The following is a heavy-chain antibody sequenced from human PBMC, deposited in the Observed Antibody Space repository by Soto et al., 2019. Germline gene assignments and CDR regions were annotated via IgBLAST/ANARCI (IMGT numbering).Heavy chain of an antibody. J-gene: IGHJ4*02. CDR3: ARRDSGYGYYFDY. V-gene: IGHV4-31*03. CDR1: GGSISSGGYY. D-gene: IGHD5-12*01. Sequence: PSETLSLTCTVSGGSISSGGYYWSWIRQHPGKGLEWIGYIYYSGSTYYNKSLKSRVTISVDTSKNQFSLKLSSVTAADTAVYYCARRDSGYGYYFDYWGQGTLVTVSS. CDR2: IYYSGST.